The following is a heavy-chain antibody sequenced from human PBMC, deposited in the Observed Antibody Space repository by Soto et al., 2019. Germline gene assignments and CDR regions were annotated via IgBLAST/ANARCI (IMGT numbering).Heavy chain of an antibody. CDR3: ARVVPAHDAFEI. V-gene: IGHV4-31*03. Sequence: QVQLQESGPGLVKPSQTLSLTCTVSGGSISSGDYYWSWIRQHPGKGLEWIGYIYYSGSTNYNPSLKSRVTISVDTSKNQFALKLSSVTPADTAVDCCARVVPAHDAFEIWGPWTVVTVSS. CDR2: IYYSGST. CDR1: GGSISSGDYY. D-gene: IGHD5-18*01. J-gene: IGHJ3*02.